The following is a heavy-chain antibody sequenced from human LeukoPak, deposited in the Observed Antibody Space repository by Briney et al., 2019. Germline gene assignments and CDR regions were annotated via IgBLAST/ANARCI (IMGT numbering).Heavy chain of an antibody. CDR2: ISSRSSYI. Sequence: PAGSLRLSCAASGFTFSSYGMNWVRQAPGKGLEWVSSISSRSSYIYYADSVKGRFTISRDNAKNSLYLELHSLRAEDTAVYYCARQYYDIWSGYYTADYYFDYWGQGTLVTVSS. J-gene: IGHJ4*02. V-gene: IGHV3-21*06. CDR3: ARQYYDIWSGYYTADYYFDY. CDR1: GFTFSSYG. D-gene: IGHD3-3*01.